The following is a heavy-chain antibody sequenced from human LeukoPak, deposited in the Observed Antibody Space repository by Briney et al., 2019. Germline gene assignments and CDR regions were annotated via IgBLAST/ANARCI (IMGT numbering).Heavy chain of an antibody. CDR3: ARAGLRSSGPSSPDY. CDR1: GGTFSSYA. J-gene: IGHJ4*02. D-gene: IGHD3-22*01. CDR2: IIPILGIA. V-gene: IGHV1-69*04. Sequence: SVKVSCKASGGTFSSYAISWVRQAPGQGLEWMGRIIPILGIANYAQKFQGRVTITADKSTSTAYMELSSLRSEDTAVYYCARAGLRSSGPSSPDYWGQGTLVTVSS.